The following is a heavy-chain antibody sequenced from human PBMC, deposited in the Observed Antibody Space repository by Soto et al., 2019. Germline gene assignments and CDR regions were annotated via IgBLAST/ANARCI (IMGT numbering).Heavy chain of an antibody. J-gene: IGHJ6*02. V-gene: IGHV1-69*01. D-gene: IGHD2-15*01. CDR3: ARGYCSGGSCYSGFYYYGMDV. CDR2: IIPIFGTA. CDR1: GGTFSSYA. Sequence: QVQLVQSGAEVKKPGSSVKVSCKASGGTFSSYAISWVRQAPGQGLEWMGGIIPIFGTANYAQKFQGRVTITADESTRTAYMELSSLRSEDTAVYYCARGYCSGGSCYSGFYYYGMDVWGQGTTVTVSS.